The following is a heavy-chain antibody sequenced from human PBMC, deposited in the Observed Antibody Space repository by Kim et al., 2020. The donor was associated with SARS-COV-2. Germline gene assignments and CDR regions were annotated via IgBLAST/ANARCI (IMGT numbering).Heavy chain of an antibody. D-gene: IGHD7-27*01. CDR3: ARGHWGRDY. Sequence: EKYFVDSVKGRLTISRDNAKNSLYLQMNSLRGEDTAVSYCARGHWGRDYWGQGTLVTVSS. CDR2: EK. J-gene: IGHJ4*02. V-gene: IGHV3-7*03.